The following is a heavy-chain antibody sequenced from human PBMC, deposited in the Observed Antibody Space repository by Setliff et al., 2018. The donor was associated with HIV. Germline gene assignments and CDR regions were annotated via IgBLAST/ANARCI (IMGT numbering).Heavy chain of an antibody. V-gene: IGHV1-24*01. D-gene: IGHD3-22*01. Sequence: ASVKVSCKVSGYTLTELSMHWVRQSPGKGLEWMGGFHPEAGETVYAQIFQDRVTMTEDTPTDTAYMELNSLRSEDTAVYFCARDNYYDTSGAIGYWGQGTMVTVSS. CDR2: FHPEAGET. CDR3: ARDNYYDTSGAIGY. J-gene: IGHJ4*02. CDR1: GYTLTELS.